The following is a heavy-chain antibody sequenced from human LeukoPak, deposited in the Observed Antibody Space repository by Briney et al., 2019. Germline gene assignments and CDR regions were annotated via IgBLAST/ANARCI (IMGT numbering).Heavy chain of an antibody. CDR2: INPNSGGT. D-gene: IGHD2-2*01. J-gene: IGHJ4*02. CDR3: ARLPSDIVVVPAAMDNDY. CDR1: GYTFTGYY. Sequence: GASVKVSCKASGYTFTGYYMHWVRQAPGQGLEWMGWINPNSGGTNYAQKFQGRVTMTRNTSISTAYMELSSLRSEDTAVYYCARLPSDIVVVPAAMDNDYWGQGTLVTVSS. V-gene: IGHV1-2*02.